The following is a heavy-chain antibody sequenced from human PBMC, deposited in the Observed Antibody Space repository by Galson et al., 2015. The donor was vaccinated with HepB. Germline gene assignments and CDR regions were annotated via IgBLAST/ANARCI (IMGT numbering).Heavy chain of an antibody. CDR1: GYFFSNYW. D-gene: IGHD5-24*01. J-gene: IGHJ5*02. Sequence: QSGAEVKKPGESLRISCQGSGYFFSNYWISWVRQMPGKGLEWMGVIYPGDSDTRYSPPFQSLVTISADKSTNTAYLQWSSLKSSDTAIYYCARHSRGYKTDFSLKYNWLDPWGQGTLVTVSS. V-gene: IGHV5-51*01. CDR2: IYPGDSDT. CDR3: ARHSRGYKTDFSLKYNWLDP.